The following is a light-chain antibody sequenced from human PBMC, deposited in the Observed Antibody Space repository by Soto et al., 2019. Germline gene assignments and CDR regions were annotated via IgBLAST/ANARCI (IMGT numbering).Light chain of an antibody. CDR3: QQFDTLRT. V-gene: IGKV1-33*01. CDR1: QDIRDY. CDR2: DAS. J-gene: IGKJ1*01. Sequence: DIQMTQSPSSLSASVGDRVTITCQASQDIRDYLNWYQHKPGKAPQLLIYDASNLETGVPSRFSGRGSGTHFTFTISSLQPEDFATYYCQQFDTLRTFGQGTKVEIK.